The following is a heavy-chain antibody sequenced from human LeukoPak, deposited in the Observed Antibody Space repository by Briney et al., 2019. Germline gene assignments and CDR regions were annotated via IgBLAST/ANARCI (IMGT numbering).Heavy chain of an antibody. CDR1: GGTFSTYA. Sequence: GASVKVSCKASGGTFSTYAISWVRQAPGQGLEWMGGIIPIFGTSNYAQKFQERVTITRDMSTSTAYMELSSLRSEDTAVYYCAAGGHSGSYGLGRMDYWGQGTLVTVSS. CDR2: IIPIFGTS. D-gene: IGHD1-26*01. J-gene: IGHJ4*02. CDR3: AAGGHSGSYGLGRMDY. V-gene: IGHV1-69*05.